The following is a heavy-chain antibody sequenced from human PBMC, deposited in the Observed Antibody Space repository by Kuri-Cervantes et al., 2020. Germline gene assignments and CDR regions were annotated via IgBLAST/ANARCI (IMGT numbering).Heavy chain of an antibody. CDR3: ARLWLEWTFDY. D-gene: IGHD3-3*01. J-gene: IGHJ4*02. CDR2: IYYSGST. Sequence: SETLSLTCTVSGGSISSSSYYWGWIRRPPGKGLEWIGSIYYSGSTYYNPSLKSRVTISVDTSKNQFSLKLSSVTAADTAVYYCARLWLEWTFDYWGQGTLVTVFS. CDR1: GGSISSSSYY. V-gene: IGHV4-39*01.